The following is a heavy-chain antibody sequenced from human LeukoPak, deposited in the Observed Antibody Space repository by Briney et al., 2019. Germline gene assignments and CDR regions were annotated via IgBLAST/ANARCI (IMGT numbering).Heavy chain of an antibody. J-gene: IGHJ6*02. CDR1: GFTFSDYY. V-gene: IGHV3-11*01. D-gene: IGHD1-26*01. CDR3: ARPLGVGATTYYYYGMDV. CDR2: ISSSGSTI. Sequence: PGGSLRLSCAASGFTFSDYYMSWFRQAPGKGLEWVSYISSSGSTIYYADSVKGRFTISRDNAKNSLYLQMNSLRAEDTAVYYCARPLGVGATTYYYYGMDVWGQGTAVTVSS.